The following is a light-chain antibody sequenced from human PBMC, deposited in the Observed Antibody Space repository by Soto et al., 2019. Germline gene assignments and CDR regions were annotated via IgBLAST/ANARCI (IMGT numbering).Light chain of an antibody. Sequence: QSVLTQPPSVSAAPGQKVTISCSGSSSNIGINYVSWYQQLPGTAPKLLIYDNTKRPSGIPDRFSASKSGTSAALGITGLQTGDEADYYCGTWDSSLSAQVFGTGTKVTVL. V-gene: IGLV1-51*01. J-gene: IGLJ1*01. CDR1: SSNIGINY. CDR3: GTWDSSLSAQV. CDR2: DNT.